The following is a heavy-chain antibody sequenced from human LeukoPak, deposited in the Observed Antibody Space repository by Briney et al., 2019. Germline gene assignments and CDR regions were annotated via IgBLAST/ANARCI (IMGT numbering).Heavy chain of an antibody. CDR1: DDSISSYH. CDR2: IYSSGST. CDR3: ARGLKYSGTYGWFDP. D-gene: IGHD1-26*01. V-gene: IGHV4-4*07. Sequence: KPSETLSLTCTVSDDSISSYHWSWIRQSAGKGLEWIGRIYSSGSTNYNPSLKSRVTMSVDTSKNQFSLKLSSVTAADTAVYYCARGLKYSGTYGWFDPWGQGTSVTVSS. J-gene: IGHJ5*02.